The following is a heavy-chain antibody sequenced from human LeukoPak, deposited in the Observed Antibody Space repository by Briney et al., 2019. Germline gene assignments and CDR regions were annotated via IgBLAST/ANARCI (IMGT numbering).Heavy chain of an antibody. V-gene: IGHV4-59*01. J-gene: IGHJ4*02. CDR1: GGSISSYY. CDR3: AGWSGAIDY. Sequence: PSETLSLTCTVSGGSISSYYWSWIRQPPGKGLEWIGYIYYSGSTNYNPSLKSRVTISVDTSKNQFSLKLSSVTAADTAVYYCAGWSGAIDYWGQGTLVTVSS. CDR2: IYYSGST. D-gene: IGHD3-3*01.